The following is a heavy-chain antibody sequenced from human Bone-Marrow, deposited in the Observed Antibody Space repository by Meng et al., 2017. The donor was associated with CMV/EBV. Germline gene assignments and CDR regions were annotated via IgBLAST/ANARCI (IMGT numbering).Heavy chain of an antibody. CDR1: GYTFTSYD. D-gene: IGHD2-2*01. Sequence: ASVKVSCKASGYTFTSYDISWVRQAPGQGLEWMGWISPYNGNTNHAQKLQGRVTMTTDTSTSTAYMELRSLRSDDTAVYYCAIQFVVVPAAIRTEYYYYYGMDVWGQGTTVTVSS. V-gene: IGHV1-18*01. CDR3: AIQFVVVPAAIRTEYYYYYGMDV. J-gene: IGHJ6*02. CDR2: ISPYNGNT.